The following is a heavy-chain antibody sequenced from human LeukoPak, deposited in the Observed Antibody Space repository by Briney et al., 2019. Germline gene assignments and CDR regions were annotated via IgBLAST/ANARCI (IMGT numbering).Heavy chain of an antibody. Sequence: SETLSLTCTVSGVSISSSNSYWGWIRQPPGKGLEWIGSIYYSGSTYYNPSLKSRVTISVDTSKNQFSLKLSSVTAADTAVYYCARDHYGDYGGFDYWGQGTLVTVSS. D-gene: IGHD4-17*01. CDR1: GVSISSSNSY. V-gene: IGHV4-39*07. CDR3: ARDHYGDYGGFDY. CDR2: IYYSGST. J-gene: IGHJ4*02.